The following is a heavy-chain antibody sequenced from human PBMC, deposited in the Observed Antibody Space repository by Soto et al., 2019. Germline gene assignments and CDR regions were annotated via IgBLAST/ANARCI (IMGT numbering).Heavy chain of an antibody. CDR3: AKDAAGPGGLRTAYYYYYGMDV. V-gene: IGHV3-30*18. CDR1: GFTFSSYG. D-gene: IGHD3-16*01. J-gene: IGHJ6*02. CDR2: ISYDGSNK. Sequence: PGGSLRLSCAASGFTFSSYGMHWVRQAPGKGLEWVAVISYDGSNKYYADSVKGRFTISRDNSKNTLYLQMNSLRAEDTTVYYCAKDAAGPGGLRTAYYYYYGMDVWGQGTTVTVSS.